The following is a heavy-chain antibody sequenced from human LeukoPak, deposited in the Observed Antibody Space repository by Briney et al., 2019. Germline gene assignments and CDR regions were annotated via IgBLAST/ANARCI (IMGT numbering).Heavy chain of an antibody. V-gene: IGHV1-46*01. CDR2: INPSGGST. CDR3: ARDVGDGYNYFGDFDY. Sequence: ASVKVSCKASGYTFTSYYMHWVRQAPGRGLEWMGIINPSGGSTSYAQKFQGRVTMTRDTSTSTVYMELSSLRSEDTAVYYCARDVGDGYNYFGDFDYWGQGTLVTVSS. CDR1: GYTFTSYY. J-gene: IGHJ4*02. D-gene: IGHD5-24*01.